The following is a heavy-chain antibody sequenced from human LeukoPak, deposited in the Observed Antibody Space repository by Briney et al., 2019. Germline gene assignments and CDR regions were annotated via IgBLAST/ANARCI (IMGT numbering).Heavy chain of an antibody. J-gene: IGHJ4*02. CDR2: ITSERDGGTA. CDR3: TTGTRPMVRGVITDY. D-gene: IGHD3-10*01. V-gene: IGHV3-15*01. Sequence: PGGSLRLSCAVTGFTFSNVWMSWVRQAPGKGLEWIAHITSERDGGTADYAAPVKGRFTISRDDSKNTLYLQINSLKTEDTALYYCTTGTRPMVRGVITDYWGQGTLVTVSS. CDR1: GFTFSNVW.